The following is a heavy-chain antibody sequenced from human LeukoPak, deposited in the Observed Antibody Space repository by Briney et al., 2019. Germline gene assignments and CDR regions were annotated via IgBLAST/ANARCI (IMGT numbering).Heavy chain of an antibody. CDR3: AKDAHLAAAGTSFDY. CDR1: GFTFSSYG. Sequence: GRSLRLSCAAYGFTFSSYGMQWVRHAPGKGLEWEAVISYDGSNKYYADSVKGRFTISRDNSKNTLYLQMNSLRAEDTAVYYCAKDAHLAAAGTSFDYWGQGTLVTVSS. J-gene: IGHJ4*02. D-gene: IGHD6-13*01. V-gene: IGHV3-30*18. CDR2: ISYDGSNK.